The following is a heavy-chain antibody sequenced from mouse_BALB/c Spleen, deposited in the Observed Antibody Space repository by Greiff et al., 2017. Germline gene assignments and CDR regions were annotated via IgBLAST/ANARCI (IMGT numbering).Heavy chain of an antibody. V-gene: IGHV1-37*01. CDR2: INPYNGDT. J-gene: IGHJ2*01. CDR1: GYSFTGYF. Sequence: EVKLQESGPELVKPGASVKISCKASGYSFTGYFMNWVKQSHGKSLEWIGRINPYNGDTFYNQKFKGKATLTVDKSSSTAHMELLSLTSEDSAVYYCGREYYYSSSYDYFDYWGQGTTLTVSS. CDR3: GREYYYSSSYDYFDY. D-gene: IGHD1-1*01.